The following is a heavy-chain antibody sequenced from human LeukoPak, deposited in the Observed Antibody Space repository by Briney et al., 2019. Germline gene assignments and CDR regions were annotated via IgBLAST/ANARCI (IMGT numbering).Heavy chain of an antibody. V-gene: IGHV1-69*05. D-gene: IGHD6-13*01. CDR2: IIPIFGTA. J-gene: IGHJ4*02. Sequence: GASVKVSCKASGGTFSSYAISWVRQAPGQGLEWMGTIIPIFGTANYAQKFQGRVTITTDESTSTAYMELSSLRSEDTAVYYCAGGKAAAGTFGYWGQGTLVTVSS. CDR1: GGTFSSYA. CDR3: AGGKAAAGTFGY.